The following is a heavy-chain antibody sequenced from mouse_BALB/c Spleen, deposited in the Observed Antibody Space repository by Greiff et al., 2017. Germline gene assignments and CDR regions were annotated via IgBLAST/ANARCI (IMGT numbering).Heavy chain of an antibody. Sequence: LKQPGSELVRPGASVKLSCKASGYTFTSYWMHWVKQRPGQGLEWIGNIYPGSGSTNYDEKFKSKATLTVDTSSSTAYMQLSSLTSEDSAVYYCTRCRPYDGYLYYAMDYWGQGTSVTVSS. CDR2: IYPGSGST. J-gene: IGHJ4*01. V-gene: IGHV1S22*01. CDR1: GYTFTSYW. CDR3: TRCRPYDGYLYYAMDY. D-gene: IGHD2-3*01.